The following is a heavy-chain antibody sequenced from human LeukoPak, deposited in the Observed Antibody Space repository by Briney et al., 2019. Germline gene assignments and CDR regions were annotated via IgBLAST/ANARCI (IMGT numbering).Heavy chain of an antibody. CDR2: IYSGGDT. J-gene: IGHJ1*01. D-gene: IGHD6-19*01. Sequence: GGSLRLSCAVSGFTVRNNYMSCVRQAPGKGLECVSVIYSGGDTYYADSVKGRFTISRDNSKNTLYLQMNSLRAEDTAVFYCAVLNSGWRFQHWGQGTLVTVSS. CDR1: GFTVRNNY. V-gene: IGHV3-53*01. CDR3: AVLNSGWRFQH.